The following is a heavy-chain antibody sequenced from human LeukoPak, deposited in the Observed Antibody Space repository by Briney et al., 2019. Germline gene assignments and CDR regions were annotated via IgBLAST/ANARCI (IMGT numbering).Heavy chain of an antibody. CDR2: INPNSGGT. D-gene: IGHD2-8*01. Sequence: ASVKVSCKASGYTFTGYYMHWVRQAPGQGLERMGWINPNSGGTNYAQKFQGRVTMTRDTSISTAYMELSRLRSDDTAVYYCAREWSASSNWFDPWGQGTLVTVSS. J-gene: IGHJ5*02. CDR1: GYTFTGYY. V-gene: IGHV1-2*02. CDR3: AREWSASSNWFDP.